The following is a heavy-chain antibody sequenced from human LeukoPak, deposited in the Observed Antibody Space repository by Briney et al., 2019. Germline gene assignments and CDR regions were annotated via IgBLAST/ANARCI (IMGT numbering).Heavy chain of an antibody. CDR1: GFTDYG. CDR3: ARVYSGSFSPFDY. D-gene: IGHD1-26*01. J-gene: IGHJ4*02. CDR2: INWSGGTT. Sequence: GGSLRLSCAASGFTDYGMSWVRQAPGKGLEWVSGINWSGGTTTYADSVKGRSTISRDNGKNSLYLQMNSLRAEDTALYYCARVYSGSFSPFDYWGQGTLVTVSS. V-gene: IGHV3-20*04.